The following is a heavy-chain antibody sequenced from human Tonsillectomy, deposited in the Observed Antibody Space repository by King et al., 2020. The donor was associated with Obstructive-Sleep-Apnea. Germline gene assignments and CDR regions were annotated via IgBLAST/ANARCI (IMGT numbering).Heavy chain of an antibody. Sequence: QLQESGPGLVKPSETLSLTCTVSGGSISSSSYYWGWIRQPPGKGLEWIGSIYYSGSTYYNPSLKSRVTISVDTSKNQFSLKLSSVTAADTAVYYCAGDPRIRIVATIAVWGQGTLVTVSS. V-gene: IGHV4-39*07. D-gene: IGHD5-12*01. J-gene: IGHJ4*02. CDR3: AGDPRIRIVATIAV. CDR1: GGSISSSSYY. CDR2: IYYSGST.